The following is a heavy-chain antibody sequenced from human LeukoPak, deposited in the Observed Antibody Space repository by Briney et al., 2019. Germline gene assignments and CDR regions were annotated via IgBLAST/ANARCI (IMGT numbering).Heavy chain of an antibody. D-gene: IGHD3-22*01. CDR1: GFTFGSYE. CDR3: ARDGGIYYDSSGYYLDY. Sequence: GSLRLSCAASGFTFGSYEMNWVRQAPGTGLEWVSYISSSGSTIYYADSVKGRFTISRDNSKNTLYLQMNSLRAEDTAVYYCARDGGIYYDSSGYYLDYWGQGTLVTVSS. CDR2: ISSSGSTI. V-gene: IGHV3-48*03. J-gene: IGHJ4*02.